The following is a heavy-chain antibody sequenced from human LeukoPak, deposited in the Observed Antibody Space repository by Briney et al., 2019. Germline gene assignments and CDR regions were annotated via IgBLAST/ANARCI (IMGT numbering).Heavy chain of an antibody. Sequence: SETLSLTCAVYGGSFSGYYWSWIRQPPGKGLEWIGEINHSGSTNYNPSLKSRVTISVDTSKNQFSLKLSSVTAADTAVYYCARDSTPYYDILTGYYLYYFDYWGQGTLVTVSS. CDR3: ARDSTPYYDILTGYYLYYFDY. D-gene: IGHD3-9*01. CDR1: GGSFSGYY. V-gene: IGHV4-34*01. J-gene: IGHJ4*02. CDR2: INHSGST.